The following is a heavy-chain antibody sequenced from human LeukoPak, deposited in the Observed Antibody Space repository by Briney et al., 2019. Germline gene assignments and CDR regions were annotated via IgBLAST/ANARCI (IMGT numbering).Heavy chain of an antibody. CDR1: GFTFSNYN. V-gene: IGHV3-21*01. Sequence: GGSLRLSCAASGFTFSNYNLNWVRQAPGKGLEWVSSISSSSSYIYYADSVKGRFTVSRDNSKNTLYLQMNSLRAEDTAVYYCAKDGSLDDSSGYYYTAYLSVTYQLDYWGQGTLVTVSS. CDR2: ISSSSSYI. J-gene: IGHJ4*02. CDR3: AKDGSLDDSSGYYYTAYLSVTYQLDY. D-gene: IGHD3-22*01.